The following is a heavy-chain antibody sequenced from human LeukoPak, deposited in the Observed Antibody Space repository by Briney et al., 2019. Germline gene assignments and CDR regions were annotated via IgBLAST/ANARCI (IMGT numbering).Heavy chain of an antibody. V-gene: IGHV4-4*07. CDR2: IYTSGST. D-gene: IGHD3-10*01. CDR1: GGSISSYY. CDR3: AREGLLLWFGEAWSFDY. J-gene: IGHJ4*02. Sequence: PSETLSLTCTVSGGSISSYYWSWIRQPAGKGLEWIGRIYTSGSTNYNPSLKSRVTISVDTSKNQFSLKLSSVTAADTAVYYCAREGLLLWFGEAWSFDYWGQGTLVTVSS.